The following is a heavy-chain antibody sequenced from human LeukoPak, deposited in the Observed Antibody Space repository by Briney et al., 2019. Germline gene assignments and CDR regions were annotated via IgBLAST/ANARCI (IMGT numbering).Heavy chain of an antibody. CDR2: ISGGGDIT. J-gene: IGHJ4*02. D-gene: IGHD2-21*02. V-gene: IGHV3-23*01. CDR1: GFAFSSYA. Sequence: GGSLRLSCAASGFAFSSYAMSWVRQAPGKGLEWVSAISGGGDITYYADSVKGRFTISRDNSKDTLFLQMHSLRPGDTAVYYCVREDTPATANYWGQGTLVTISS. CDR3: VREDTPATANY.